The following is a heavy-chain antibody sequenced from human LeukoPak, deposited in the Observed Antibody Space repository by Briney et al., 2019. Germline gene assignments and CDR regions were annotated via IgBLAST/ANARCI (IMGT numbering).Heavy chain of an antibody. D-gene: IGHD3-3*01. CDR2: INRDGSST. CDR3: ARDFSLGWFDP. J-gene: IGHJ5*02. V-gene: IGHV3-74*01. Sequence: PGGSLRLSCAASGFTFRSYWMHWVRQAPGKGLVWVSRINRDGSSTSYADSVKGRFTISRDNAKNTLYLQMSSLRAEDTAVYYCARDFSLGWFDPWGQGTLVTVSS. CDR1: GFTFRSYW.